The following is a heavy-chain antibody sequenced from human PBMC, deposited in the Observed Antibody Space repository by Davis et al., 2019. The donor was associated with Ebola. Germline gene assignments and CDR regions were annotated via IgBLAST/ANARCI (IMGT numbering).Heavy chain of an antibody. CDR1: GGSINSSSYY. J-gene: IGHJ5*02. CDR2: IYYSGST. Sequence: MPSETLSLTCTVSGGSINSSSYYWGWIRQPPGKGLEWIGSIYYSGSTYYNPSLKSRVTISVDTSKNQFSLKLSSVTAADTAVYYCARHSTNDGVVVIANWFDPWGQGTLVTVSS. D-gene: IGHD2-21*01. CDR3: ARHSTNDGVVVIANWFDP. V-gene: IGHV4-39*01.